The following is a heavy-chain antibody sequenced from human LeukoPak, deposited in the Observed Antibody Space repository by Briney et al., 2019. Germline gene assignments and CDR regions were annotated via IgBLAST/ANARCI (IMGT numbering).Heavy chain of an antibody. J-gene: IGHJ2*01. CDR1: GGSVNGYY. CDR3: VGDIGYYDSSRYCWYFDL. CDR2: IYYSGSA. Sequence: SETLSLTCTVYGGSVNGYYWNWIPQPPRKGLEWIGNIYYSGSANYNPSLQSRVSISVETSNNKVYLNLSSVPAAATAVYYSVGDIGYYDSSRYCWYFDLCGRGTLVTVSS. V-gene: IGHV4-59*02. D-gene: IGHD3-22*01.